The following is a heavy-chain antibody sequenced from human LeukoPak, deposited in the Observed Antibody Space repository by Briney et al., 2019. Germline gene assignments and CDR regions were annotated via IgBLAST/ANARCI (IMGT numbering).Heavy chain of an antibody. CDR3: AKDLTRTPDYGDYLKYGMDV. CDR2: ISGSGGST. CDR1: GFTFSSYA. V-gene: IGHV3-23*01. Sequence: GGSLRLSCAASGFTFSSYAMSWVRRAPGKGLEWVSAISGSGGSTYYADSVKGRFTISRDNSKNTLYLQMNSLRAEDTAVYYCAKDLTRTPDYGDYLKYGMDVWGQGTTVTVSS. D-gene: IGHD4-17*01. J-gene: IGHJ6*02.